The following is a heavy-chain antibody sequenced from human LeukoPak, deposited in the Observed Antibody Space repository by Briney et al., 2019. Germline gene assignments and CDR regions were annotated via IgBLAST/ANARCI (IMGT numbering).Heavy chain of an antibody. V-gene: IGHV3-48*03. D-gene: IGHD3-10*02. Sequence: GGSLRLSCVASGFTFSNYAMHWVRQPPGKGLEWVSYISSSGSTIYYADSVKGRFTISRDNAKNSLYLQMNSLRAEDTAVYYCAELGITMIGGVWGKGTTVTISS. J-gene: IGHJ6*04. CDR1: GFTFSNYA. CDR3: AELGITMIGGV. CDR2: ISSSGSTI.